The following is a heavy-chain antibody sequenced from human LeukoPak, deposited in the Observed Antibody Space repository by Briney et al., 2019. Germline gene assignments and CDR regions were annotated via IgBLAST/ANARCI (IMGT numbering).Heavy chain of an antibody. D-gene: IGHD4-17*01. Sequence: SETLSLTCTVSGGSISSYYWSWIRQPAGKGLEWIGRIYTSGSTNYNPSLKSRVTMSVDTSKNQFSLKLSSVTAADTAVYYCAGEGDYGDYPPSWGQGTLVTVSS. V-gene: IGHV4-4*07. CDR1: GGSISSYY. J-gene: IGHJ5*02. CDR2: IYTSGST. CDR3: AGEGDYGDYPPS.